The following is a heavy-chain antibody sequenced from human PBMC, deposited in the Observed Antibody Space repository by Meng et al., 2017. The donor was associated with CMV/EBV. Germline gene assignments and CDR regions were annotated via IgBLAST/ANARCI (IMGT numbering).Heavy chain of an antibody. Sequence: ASVKVSCKASGYAFTSYYMHWVRQAPGQGLEWMGIINPSGGSTSYAQKFQGRVTMTRDTSTSTVYMELSSLRSEDTAVYYCASGQQGGYFDYWGQGTLVTVSS. J-gene: IGHJ4*02. CDR2: INPSGGST. V-gene: IGHV1-46*01. CDR1: GYAFTSYY. D-gene: IGHD6-13*01. CDR3: ASGQQGGYFDY.